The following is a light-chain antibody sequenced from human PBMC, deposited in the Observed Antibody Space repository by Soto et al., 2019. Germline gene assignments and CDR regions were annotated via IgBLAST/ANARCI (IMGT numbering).Light chain of an antibody. CDR3: SSYTSSSTTYV. V-gene: IGLV2-18*02. J-gene: IGLJ1*01. Sequence: QSVLTQPPSVSGSPGQSVTISCTGTSTDFVGYNRVSWYQQPPGTAPKLMIYEVSKRPSGVPDRFSGSKSGNTASLTISGLQAEDEADYYCSSYTSSSTTYVFGTGTKVTVL. CDR1: STDFVGYNR. CDR2: EVS.